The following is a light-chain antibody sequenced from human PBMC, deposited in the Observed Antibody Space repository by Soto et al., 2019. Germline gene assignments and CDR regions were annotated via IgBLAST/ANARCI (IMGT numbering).Light chain of an antibody. Sequence: QSALTQPPSASGSPGQSVTISCTGTSSDVGGYNFVSWYRQHPGKAPKLMIYEVTKRPSGVPDRFSGSKSGNTASLTVSGLQDEDEADYYCTSYAGITIPVVFGGGTKVTVL. CDR1: SSDVGGYNF. V-gene: IGLV2-8*01. J-gene: IGLJ2*01. CDR3: TSYAGITIPVV. CDR2: EVT.